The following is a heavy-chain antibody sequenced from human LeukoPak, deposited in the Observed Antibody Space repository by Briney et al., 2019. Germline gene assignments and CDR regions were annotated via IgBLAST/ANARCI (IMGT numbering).Heavy chain of an antibody. V-gene: IGHV4-39*01. J-gene: IGHJ5*02. CDR3: ARQIRYTYDPNWFHP. D-gene: IGHD5-12*01. Sequence: SETLSLTCSASGASIAATGNNWAWTRHPPGKDLEGIGSIYYGGNINYDPSLQSRVTISIDTSKNQFSLSLTSVTAADTAVYFCARQIRYTYDPNWFHPWGQGTLVTVSS. CDR2: IYYGGNI. CDR1: GASIAATGNN.